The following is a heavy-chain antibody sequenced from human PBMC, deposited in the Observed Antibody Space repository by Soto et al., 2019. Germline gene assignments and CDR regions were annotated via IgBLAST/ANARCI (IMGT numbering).Heavy chain of an antibody. Sequence: QVQLVQSGAEVKKPGASVKVSCKASGYTFNSYYIHWVRQAPGQGLEWMGIFNPSGGSTNNAQKLKGRVTLTRDTSTSTVYMELSSLGSEDTAIYYCARGGYDWYFDLWGRGTLVTVSS. D-gene: IGHD5-18*01. CDR3: ARGGYDWYFDL. CDR2: FNPSGGST. J-gene: IGHJ2*01. CDR1: GYTFNSYY. V-gene: IGHV1-46*02.